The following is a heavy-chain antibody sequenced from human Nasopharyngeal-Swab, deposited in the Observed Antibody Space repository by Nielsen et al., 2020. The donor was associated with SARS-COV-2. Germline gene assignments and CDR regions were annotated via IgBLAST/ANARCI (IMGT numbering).Heavy chain of an antibody. J-gene: IGHJ4*02. CDR3: ARAYGGGGPDY. CDR1: GYTFTSYY. D-gene: IGHD4-23*01. CDR2: INPSGGST. V-gene: IGHV1-46*01. Sequence: ASVKVSCQASGYTFTSYYMHWVRQAPGQGLEWMGIINPSGGSTSYAQKFQGRVTMTRDTSTSTVYMELSSLRSEDTAVYYCARAYGGGGPDYWGQGTLVTVSS.